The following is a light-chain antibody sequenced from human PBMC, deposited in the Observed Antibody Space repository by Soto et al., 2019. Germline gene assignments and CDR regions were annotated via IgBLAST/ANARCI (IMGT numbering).Light chain of an antibody. CDR3: QQYGSSPPMYT. CDR1: QSVSSSY. V-gene: IGKV3-20*01. Sequence: DNVLTQSPGNLSLSPGERTTLSCRASQSVSSSYLAWYQQKPGQAPRLLIYGASSRATGIPDRFSGSGSGTDFTLTISRLEPEDFAVYYCQQYGSSPPMYTFGQGPRLEIK. CDR2: GAS. J-gene: IGKJ5*01.